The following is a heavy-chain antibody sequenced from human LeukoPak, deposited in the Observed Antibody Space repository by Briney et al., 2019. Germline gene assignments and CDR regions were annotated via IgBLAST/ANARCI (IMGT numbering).Heavy chain of an antibody. J-gene: IGHJ6*04. V-gene: IGHV3-33*01. CDR3: ARDRAAARMDV. CDR1: GFTFRSHG. D-gene: IGHD6-13*01. Sequence: GGSLRLSCAASGFTFRSHGMYWVRQAPGKGLVWVAIIWYDGSNKYYADSAKGRFTISRDNSKNTLYLQMNSLRAEDTAVYYCARDRAAARMDVWGKGTTVTVSS. CDR2: IWYDGSNK.